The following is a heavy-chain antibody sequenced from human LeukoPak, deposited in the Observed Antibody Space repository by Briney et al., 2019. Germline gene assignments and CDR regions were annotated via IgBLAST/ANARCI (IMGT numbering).Heavy chain of an antibody. V-gene: IGHV4-39*01. D-gene: IGHD3-3*01. CDR1: GVSISSSSNY. Sequence: TSSETLSLTCTVSGVSISSSSNYWGWLRQPPGKGLEWIGSIYYSGSTYYNPSHKSRITISVNTSKNLFSLKLSPVTAADTAVYYCAGAYDFWSGYHFTYDYWGQGTLVTVSS. CDR3: AGAYDFWSGYHFTYDY. J-gene: IGHJ4*02. CDR2: IYYSGST.